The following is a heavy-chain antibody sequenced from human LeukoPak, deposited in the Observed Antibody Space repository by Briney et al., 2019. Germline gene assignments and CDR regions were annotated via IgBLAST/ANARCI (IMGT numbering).Heavy chain of an antibody. J-gene: IGHJ4*02. D-gene: IGHD2-2*02. CDR3: AKEKGPRIPFDY. Sequence: GGSLRLSCAASGFTVSSSYMNWVRQAPGGGLGWVLALSSSGDDTYYADSVKGRFTISRDNSKNPLYLQMNSLRAEDTAVYFCAKEKGPRIPFDYWGQGTLVTVSS. V-gene: IGHV3-23*01. CDR2: LSSSGDDT. CDR1: GFTVSSSY.